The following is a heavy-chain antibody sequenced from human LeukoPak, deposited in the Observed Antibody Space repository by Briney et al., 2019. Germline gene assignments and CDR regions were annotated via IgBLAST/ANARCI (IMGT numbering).Heavy chain of an antibody. CDR2: IYYSGST. D-gene: IGHD3-10*01. J-gene: IGHJ4*02. V-gene: IGHV4-59*08. CDR1: GGSISSYY. Sequence: SETLSLTCTVSGGSISSYYWSWIRQPPGKGLEWIGYIYYSGSTNYNPSLKSRVTISVDTSKNQFSLKLSSVTAADTAVYYCARQSTMVRGPDYWGQGTLVTVSS. CDR3: ARQSTMVRGPDY.